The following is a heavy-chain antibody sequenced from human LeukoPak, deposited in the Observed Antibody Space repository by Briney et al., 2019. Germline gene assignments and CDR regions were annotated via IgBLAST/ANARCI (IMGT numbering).Heavy chain of an antibody. Sequence: SQTLSLTCTVSGGSINNYYWTWIRQPAGKGLEWIGRIYSSGKTNYNPSLKSRVTMSVDTSNHQLSLMMTSVTAADTAVFYCARTPQGDNYFDYWGQGHLVTVSS. V-gene: IGHV4-4*07. J-gene: IGHJ4*02. CDR3: ARTPQGDNYFDY. D-gene: IGHD3-9*01. CDR1: GGSINNYY. CDR2: IYSSGKT.